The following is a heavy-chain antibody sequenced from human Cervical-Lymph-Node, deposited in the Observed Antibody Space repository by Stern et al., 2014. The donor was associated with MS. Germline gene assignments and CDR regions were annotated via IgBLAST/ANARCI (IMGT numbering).Heavy chain of an antibody. CDR2: ISSSSSYI. Sequence: EVQLLESGGGLVKPGGSLRLSCAASGFTFSSYSMNWVRQAPGKGLEGVSSISSSSSYIYYADSVKGRFTISRDNAKNSLYLQMNSLRAEDTAVYYCARGDGYTDYFDYWGQGTLVTVSS. CDR3: ARGDGYTDYFDY. V-gene: IGHV3-21*01. J-gene: IGHJ4*02. CDR1: GFTFSSYS. D-gene: IGHD5-24*01.